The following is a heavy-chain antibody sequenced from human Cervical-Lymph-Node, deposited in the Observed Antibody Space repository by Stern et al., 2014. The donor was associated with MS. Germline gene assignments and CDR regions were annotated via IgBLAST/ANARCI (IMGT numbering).Heavy chain of an antibody. D-gene: IGHD5-12*01. V-gene: IGHV4-31*03. CDR2: IYYSGST. J-gene: IGHJ6*02. Sequence: QVQLQESGPGLVKPSQTLSLTCTVSGGSISSGGYYWSWIRQHPGKGLEWIGYIYYSGSTYYNPSLKSRVTISVDTSKNQFSLKLSSVTAADTAVYYCARSDSGYDPPSYYYYGMDVWGQGTTVTVSS. CDR1: GGSISSGGYY. CDR3: ARSDSGYDPPSYYYYGMDV.